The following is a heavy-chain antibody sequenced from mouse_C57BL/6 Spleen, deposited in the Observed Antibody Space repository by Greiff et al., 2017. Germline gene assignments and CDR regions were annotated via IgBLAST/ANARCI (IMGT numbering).Heavy chain of an antibody. D-gene: IGHD3-1*01. V-gene: IGHV5-4*01. CDR2: ISGGGSYT. CDR3: ARDQDVSAWFAY. Sequence: DVMLVESGGGLVQPGGSLTLSCAASGFTFSSYAMSWVRQTPGKRLEWVATISGGGSYTYYPDNVKGRFTISRDNAKNNLYLQMSHLKSEDTAMYYGARDQDVSAWFAYWGQGTLVTVSA. J-gene: IGHJ3*01. CDR1: GFTFSSYA.